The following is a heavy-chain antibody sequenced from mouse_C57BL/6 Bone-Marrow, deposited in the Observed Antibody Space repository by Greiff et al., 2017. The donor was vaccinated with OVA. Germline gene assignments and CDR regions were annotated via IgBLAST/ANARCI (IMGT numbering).Heavy chain of an antibody. J-gene: IGHJ1*03. D-gene: IGHD2-2*01. V-gene: IGHV5-9-1*02. CDR2: ISSGGDYI. CDR1: GFTFSSYA. CDR3: TRDRGYLPYWYFDV. Sequence: EVQLVESGEGLVKPGGSLKLSCAASGFTFSSYAMSWVRQTPEKRLEWVAYISSGGDYIYYADTVKGRFTISRDNARNTLYLQMSSLKSEDTAMYYCTRDRGYLPYWYFDVWGTGTTVTVSS.